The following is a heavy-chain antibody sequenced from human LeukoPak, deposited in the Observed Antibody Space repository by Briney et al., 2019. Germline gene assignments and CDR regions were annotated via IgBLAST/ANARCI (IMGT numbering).Heavy chain of an antibody. D-gene: IGHD3-22*01. Sequence: AGSLRLSCAASGFTFSTYAMSWVRQAPGKGLEWVSSISGSGGSTYYADSVKGRFTISRDNSKKTLYLQMNSMRAEDTAVYYCAKDRGNYYDTPRFDPWGQGTLVTVSS. J-gene: IGHJ5*02. CDR1: GFTFSTYA. CDR2: ISGSGGST. CDR3: AKDRGNYYDTPRFDP. V-gene: IGHV3-23*01.